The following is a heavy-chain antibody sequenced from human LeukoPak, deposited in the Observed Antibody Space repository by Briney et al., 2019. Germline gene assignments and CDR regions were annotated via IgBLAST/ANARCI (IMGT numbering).Heavy chain of an antibody. Sequence: ASVKVSCKAFGYTFTGYYIHWVRQAPGQGLEWMGWINPNSGGTNYAQKFQGRVTMTRDTSISTAYMELSRLRSDDTAVYYCARGDVLLWFGELLGGSERGPYGMDVWGQGTTVTVSS. CDR1: GYTFTGYY. CDR3: ARGDVLLWFGELLGGSERGPYGMDV. CDR2: INPNSGGT. D-gene: IGHD3-10*01. J-gene: IGHJ6*02. V-gene: IGHV1-2*02.